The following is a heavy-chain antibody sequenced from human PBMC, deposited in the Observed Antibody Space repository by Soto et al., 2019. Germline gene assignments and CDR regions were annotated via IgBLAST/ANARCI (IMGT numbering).Heavy chain of an antibody. CDR1: GGSISSYY. CDR3: ARLPLAGNGDYGMDV. CDR2: IYYSGST. Sequence: SETLSLTCTVSGGSISSYYWSWIRQPPGKGLEWIGSIYYSGSTNYNPSLKSRVTISVDTSKNQFSLKLSSVTAADTAVYYCARLPLAGNGDYGMDVWGQGTTVTVSS. D-gene: IGHD3-10*01. J-gene: IGHJ6*02. V-gene: IGHV4-59*08.